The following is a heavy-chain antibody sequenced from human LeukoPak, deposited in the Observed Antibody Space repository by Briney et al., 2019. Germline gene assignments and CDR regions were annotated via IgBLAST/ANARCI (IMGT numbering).Heavy chain of an antibody. CDR3: ARALREYSSSWFSDF. J-gene: IGHJ4*02. Sequence: ASVKVSCKASGYTFRSYGISWVRQAPGQGLEWMGWISPYSGSTNYPQNFQGRVTVTTDTSTSTAYMELRSLRSDDTAVYFCARALREYSSSWFSDFWGQGTLVTVSS. V-gene: IGHV1-18*01. CDR2: ISPYSGST. D-gene: IGHD6-13*01. CDR1: GYTFRSYG.